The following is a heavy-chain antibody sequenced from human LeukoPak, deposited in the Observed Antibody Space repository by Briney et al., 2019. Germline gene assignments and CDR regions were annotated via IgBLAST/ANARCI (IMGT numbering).Heavy chain of an antibody. Sequence: GGSLRLSCAASGFTFSSYAMSWVRHAPGKGLEWVSAISGSGGSTYYADSVKGRFTISRDNSKNTLYLQMNRLRAEDTAVYYCAKAPHYDSSGYTYFDYWGQGTLVTVSS. D-gene: IGHD3-22*01. CDR2: ISGSGGST. V-gene: IGHV3-23*01. CDR3: AKAPHYDSSGYTYFDY. CDR1: GFTFSSYA. J-gene: IGHJ4*02.